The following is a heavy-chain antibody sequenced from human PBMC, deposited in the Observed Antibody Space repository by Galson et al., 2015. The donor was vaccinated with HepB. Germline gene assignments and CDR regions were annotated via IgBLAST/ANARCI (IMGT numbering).Heavy chain of an antibody. CDR2: ISSSSRTI. D-gene: IGHD4-23*01. CDR1: GFTFSTYS. CDR3: ARGNTVVTPDSNYLDY. J-gene: IGHJ4*02. V-gene: IGHV3-48*04. Sequence: SLRLSCAASGFTFSTYSMNWVRQAPGKGLEWVSYISSSSRTIYYADSVKGRFTISRDNAKNSLYLQMNSLRAEDTAVYYCARGNTVVTPDSNYLDYWGQGTLVTVSS.